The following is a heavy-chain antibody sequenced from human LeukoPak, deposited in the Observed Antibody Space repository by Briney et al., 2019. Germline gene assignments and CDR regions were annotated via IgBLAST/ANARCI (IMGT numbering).Heavy chain of an antibody. CDR3: AREKRLLWFGESKPLDY. CDR1: GFTFSSYW. J-gene: IGHJ4*02. CDR2: IKQDGSEK. D-gene: IGHD3-10*01. Sequence: QPGGSLRLSCAASGFTFSSYWMSWVRQAPGRGLEWVANIKQDGSEKYYVDSVKGRFTISRDNAKNSLYLQMNSLRAEDTAVYFCAREKRLLWFGESKPLDYWGQGTLVTVSS. V-gene: IGHV3-7*01.